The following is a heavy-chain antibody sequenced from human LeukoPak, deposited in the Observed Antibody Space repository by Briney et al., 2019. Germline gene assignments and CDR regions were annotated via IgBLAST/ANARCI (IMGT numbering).Heavy chain of an antibody. J-gene: IGHJ4*02. CDR2: IYAGGRT. D-gene: IGHD5-18*01. Sequence: GGSLRLSCAASGFTVSSNYINWVRQAPGKGLEWVSVIYAGGRTNYADSVKGRFTISRDNSENTVYLQMNSLRAEDTAVYYCARDGYSYGQYYFHYWGQGTLVTVSS. V-gene: IGHV3-53*01. CDR1: GFTVSSNY. CDR3: ARDGYSYGQYYFHY.